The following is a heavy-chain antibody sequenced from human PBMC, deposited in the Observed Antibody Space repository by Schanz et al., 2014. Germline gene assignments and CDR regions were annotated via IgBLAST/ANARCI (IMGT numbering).Heavy chain of an antibody. CDR1: GLTVSSTY. V-gene: IGHV3-66*01. J-gene: IGHJ4*02. D-gene: IGHD5-18*01. CDR3: PRDSRGCSYGEVLDY. Sequence: YAASGLTVSSTYMSWVRQAQGKGLEWVSVIYSGGSAYYADSVKGRFTISSDHYKNTLYLQMKSMRDEDKAVYNCPRDSRGCSYGEVLDYWGKGSMDDVYS. CDR2: IYSGGSA.